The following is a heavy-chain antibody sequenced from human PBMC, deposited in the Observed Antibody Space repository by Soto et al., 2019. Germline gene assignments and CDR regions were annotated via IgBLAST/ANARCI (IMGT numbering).Heavy chain of an antibody. J-gene: IGHJ6*02. V-gene: IGHV1-69*02. D-gene: IGHD3-10*01. CDR2: IIPILGIA. CDR1: GGTFSSYT. CDR3: ARGGSGGHYCYGMDV. Sequence: QVQLVQSGAEVKKPGSSVKVSCKASGGTFSSYTISWVRQAPGQGLEWMGRIIPILGIANYAQKFQGRVTITADKSTSPAYRELRSLRSGDTAVYYCARGGSGGHYCYGMDVWGQGTTVTVSS.